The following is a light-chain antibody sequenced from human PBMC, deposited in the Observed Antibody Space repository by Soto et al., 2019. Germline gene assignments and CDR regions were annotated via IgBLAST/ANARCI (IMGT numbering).Light chain of an antibody. CDR2: RAS. Sequence: DIQMTQSPSTLSASVGDRVTITCRASQTINTYLACYQQKPGKAPNLLIYRASILESGVPSRFSGSGSGTEFTLTINSLQPDDFATYYCQHYNDYSYTFGQGTKLEIK. J-gene: IGKJ2*01. V-gene: IGKV1-5*03. CDR3: QHYNDYSYT. CDR1: QTINTY.